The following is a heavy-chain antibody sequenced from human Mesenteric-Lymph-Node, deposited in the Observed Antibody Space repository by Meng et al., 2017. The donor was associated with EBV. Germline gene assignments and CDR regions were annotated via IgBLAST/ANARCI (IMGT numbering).Heavy chain of an antibody. CDR1: GASISGSSYY. Sequence: HLQLTESGPGLVKPSETLSLTCTVSGASISGSSYYWGWIRQPPGKGLEWIGTIYYSGSTFHNPSLRSRVTISVDTSKNQFSLKLSSVTAADTAVYYCARAARWLPAEPYFDYWGQGTLVTVSS. CDR3: ARAARWLPAEPYFDY. V-gene: IGHV4-39*07. D-gene: IGHD4-23*01. J-gene: IGHJ4*02. CDR2: IYYSGST.